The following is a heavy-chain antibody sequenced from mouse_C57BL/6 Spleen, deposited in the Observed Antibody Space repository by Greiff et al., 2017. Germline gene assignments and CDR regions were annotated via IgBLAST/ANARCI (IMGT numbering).Heavy chain of an antibody. J-gene: IGHJ3*01. CDR1: GYAFSSYW. Sequence: QVQLKQSGAELVKPGASVKISCKASGYAFSSYWMNWVKQRPGKGLEWIGQNYPGDGDTNYNGNFKGKATLTANKSPSTAYMQLSSLTSEDSAVYFCARGAAQATSFAYWGQGTLVTVSA. V-gene: IGHV1-80*01. CDR2: NYPGDGDT. D-gene: IGHD3-2*02. CDR3: ARGAAQATSFAY.